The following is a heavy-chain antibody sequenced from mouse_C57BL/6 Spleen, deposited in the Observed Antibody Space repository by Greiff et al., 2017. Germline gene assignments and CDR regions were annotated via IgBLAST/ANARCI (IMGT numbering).Heavy chain of an antibody. CDR3: ARGDYGSSPFAY. Sequence: QVQLQQSGAELARPGASVKLSCKASGYTFTSYGISWVKQRTGQGLEWIGEIYPRSGNTYYNEKFKGKATLTADKSSSTAYMELRSLTYEDSAVYFCARGDYGSSPFAYWGQGTLVTVSA. J-gene: IGHJ3*01. D-gene: IGHD1-1*01. CDR1: GYTFTSYG. CDR2: IYPRSGNT. V-gene: IGHV1-81*01.